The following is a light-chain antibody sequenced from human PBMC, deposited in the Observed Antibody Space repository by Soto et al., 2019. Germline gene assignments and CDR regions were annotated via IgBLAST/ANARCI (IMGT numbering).Light chain of an antibody. J-gene: IGKJ2*01. CDR3: QQYNNWPRT. CDR1: QSVSSN. V-gene: IGKV3-15*01. CDR2: GAS. Sequence: EIVMTQSAATLSVSPGERATLSCRASQSVSSNLAWYQQKPGQAPRLLIYGASTRATGIPARFSGSGSGTEFTLTISSLQSEDFGVYYCQQYNNWPRTFGQGTKLEIK.